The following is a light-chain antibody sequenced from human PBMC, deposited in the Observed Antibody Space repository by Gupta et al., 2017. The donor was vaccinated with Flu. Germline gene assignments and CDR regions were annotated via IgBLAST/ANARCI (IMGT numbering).Light chain of an antibody. Sequence: DIQLTQSPSSLSASVGDRVTITCRASQSISTFLNWYQQKPGKAPKLLIYEASSLQSGVPSRFSGSGSGTDFTLTISSLQPEGFAVYYCLQSYSTLFTFGPGTKVDIK. CDR1: QSISTF. V-gene: IGKV1-39*01. CDR3: LQSYSTLFT. J-gene: IGKJ3*01. CDR2: EAS.